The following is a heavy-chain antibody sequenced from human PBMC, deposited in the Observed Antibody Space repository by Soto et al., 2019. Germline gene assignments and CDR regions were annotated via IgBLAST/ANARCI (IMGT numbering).Heavy chain of an antibody. D-gene: IGHD2-2*01. CDR3: ASDMSTT. J-gene: IGHJ5*02. Sequence: ASVKVSCKASGYTFTTYGISWVRQAPGQGLEWMGWISGYNGKTNYAQKVQGRVTMTRDTSISTAYMELTNLRSEDTAIYYCASDMSTTWGQGTLVTVSS. CDR2: ISGYNGKT. CDR1: GYTFTTYG. V-gene: IGHV1-18*01.